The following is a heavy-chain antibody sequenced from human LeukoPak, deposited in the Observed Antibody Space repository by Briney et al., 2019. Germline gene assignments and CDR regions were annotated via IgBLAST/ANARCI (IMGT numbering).Heavy chain of an antibody. V-gene: IGHV1-18*01. Sequence: GASVKVSCKASGYTFTSYGISWVRQAPGQGLEWMGWISAYNGNTNYAQKLQGRVAMTTDTSTSTDYMELRSLRSDDTAMYYCARDRSSSDYWGQGTLVTVSS. D-gene: IGHD6-6*01. CDR3: ARDRSSSDY. J-gene: IGHJ4*02. CDR2: ISAYNGNT. CDR1: GYTFTSYG.